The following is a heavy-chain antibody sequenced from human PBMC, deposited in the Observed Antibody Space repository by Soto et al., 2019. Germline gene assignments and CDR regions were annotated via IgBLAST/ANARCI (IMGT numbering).Heavy chain of an antibody. J-gene: IGHJ5*02. CDR1: GSTFSSYA. D-gene: IGHD6-19*01. CDR3: ASHPTGGQWLVRGWFDP. Sequence: QVQLVQSGAEVKKPGSSVKVSCKASGSTFSSYAISWVRQAPGQGLEWMGGIIPIFGTANYAQKFQGRVTITADESTSTAYMELSSLRSEDTAVYYCASHPTGGQWLVRGWFDPWGQGTLVTVSS. CDR2: IIPIFGTA. V-gene: IGHV1-69*01.